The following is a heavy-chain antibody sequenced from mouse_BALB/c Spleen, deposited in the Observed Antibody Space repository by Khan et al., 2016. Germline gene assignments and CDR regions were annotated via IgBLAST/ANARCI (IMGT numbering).Heavy chain of an antibody. CDR2: IWSDGST. CDR3: ARHYYGSNYAMDY. J-gene: IGHJ4*01. V-gene: IGHV2-6-1*01. D-gene: IGHD1-1*01. CDR1: GFSLTSYG. Sequence: QMQLEESGPGLVAPSQSLSTTCTISGFSLTSYGVHWVRQPPGKGLEWLVVIWSDGSTTYNSALKSRLSISKDNSKSQVFLKMNSLQTDDTAMYYCARHYYGSNYAMDYWGQGTSVTVSS.